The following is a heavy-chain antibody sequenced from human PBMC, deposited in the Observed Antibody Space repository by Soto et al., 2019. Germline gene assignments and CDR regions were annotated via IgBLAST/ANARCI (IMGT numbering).Heavy chain of an antibody. CDR3: ARLRGSGHPAFFDY. CDR1: GGSTRTSSYS. CDR2: SHHSGST. D-gene: IGHD3-10*01. Sequence: QPQLQQSGPRLVKFSETLSLTCTVSGGSTRTSSYSWGWVRQPPGKGLEWIGTSHHSGSTYYNPSLNIGATISLDTSMNEVSLTVNSVTAADTAIYFCARLRGSGHPAFFDYWGQGTLVTVSS. J-gene: IGHJ4*02. V-gene: IGHV4-39*01.